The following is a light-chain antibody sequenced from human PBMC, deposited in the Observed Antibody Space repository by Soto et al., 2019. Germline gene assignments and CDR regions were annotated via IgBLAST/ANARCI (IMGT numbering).Light chain of an antibody. CDR1: SXDVGGYNY. Sequence: QSALTQPRSVSGSPGQSVTISCTGTSXDVGGYNYVSWYQHHPGKAPKLIICDVTKRPSGVPDRFSGSKSGNTASLTISGLQAEDEADYYCCSYAGTYSFWVFGGGTQLTVL. CDR2: DVT. CDR3: CSYAGTYSFWV. J-gene: IGLJ3*02. V-gene: IGLV2-11*01.